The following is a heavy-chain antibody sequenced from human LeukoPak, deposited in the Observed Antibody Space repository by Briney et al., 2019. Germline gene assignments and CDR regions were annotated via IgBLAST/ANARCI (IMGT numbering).Heavy chain of an antibody. CDR3: AKDMTYASGWGIDS. CDR1: GFTFDKYA. V-gene: IGHV3-43*02. J-gene: IGHJ4*02. CDR2: ISADVDGT. D-gene: IGHD6-19*01. Sequence: PGGSLRLSCAASGFTFDKYAMHWVRQRPGNGLEWVSLISADVDGTHYADSARGRFTIFRDNSKNSLYLQMNSLRPEDTALYYCAKDMTYASGWGIDSWGQGTLVTVSS.